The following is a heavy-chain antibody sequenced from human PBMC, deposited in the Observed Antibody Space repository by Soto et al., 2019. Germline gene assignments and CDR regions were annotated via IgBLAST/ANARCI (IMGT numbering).Heavy chain of an antibody. CDR3: ARVDNIPMDSYYYYGMDV. CDR1: GGSISSYY. J-gene: IGHJ6*02. CDR2: IYYSGST. Sequence: PSEILSLTCTVSGGSISSYYWNWIRQPPGKGLEWIGYIYYSGSTNYNPSLKSRVTISVDTSKNQFSLKLSSVTAADTAVYYCARVDNIPMDSYYYYGMDVWGQGTTVTVSS. D-gene: IGHD2-2*03. V-gene: IGHV4-59*01.